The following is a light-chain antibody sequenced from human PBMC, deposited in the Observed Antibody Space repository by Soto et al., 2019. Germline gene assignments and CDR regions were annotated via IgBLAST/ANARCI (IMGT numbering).Light chain of an antibody. CDR2: GNS. CDR1: SSNIGAGYD. CDR3: QSYDVSLSEVQ. J-gene: IGLJ2*01. Sequence: QSVLTQPPSVSGAPGQRVTISCSGSSSNIGAGYDAHWYRHVPGTAPKLLIYGNSHRPSGVPDRFSGSKSGTSASLTITGLQAEDEADYYCQSYDVSLSEVQLGGGTKVTVL. V-gene: IGLV1-40*01.